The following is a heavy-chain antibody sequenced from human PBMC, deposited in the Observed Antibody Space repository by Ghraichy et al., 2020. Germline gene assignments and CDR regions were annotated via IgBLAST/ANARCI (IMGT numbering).Heavy chain of an antibody. CDR2: IRSKAYGGTT. CDR1: GFTFGDYA. J-gene: IGHJ6*02. V-gene: IGHV3-49*03. CDR3: TRHSSSARYYYYYGMDV. Sequence: GGSLRLSCTASGFTFGDYAMSWFRQAPGKRLEWVGFIRSKAYGGTTEYAASVKGRFTISRDDSKSIAYLQMNSLKTEDTTVYYCTRHSSSARYYYYYGMDVWGQGTTVTVSS. D-gene: IGHD6-6*01.